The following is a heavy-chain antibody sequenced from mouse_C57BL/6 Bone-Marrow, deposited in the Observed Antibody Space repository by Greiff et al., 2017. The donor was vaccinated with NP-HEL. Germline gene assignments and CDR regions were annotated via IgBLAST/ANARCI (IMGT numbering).Heavy chain of an antibody. Sequence: VQLQQPGAELVKPGASVKLSCKASGYTFTSYWMHWVKQRPGRGLEWIGRIAPNSGGTKYNEKFKSKATLTVDKPSSTAYMQLSSLTSEDSAVYYCAREEITTVRGVDYWGKGTTLTVSS. J-gene: IGHJ2*01. CDR3: AREEITTVRGVDY. CDR2: IAPNSGGT. CDR1: GYTFTSYW. D-gene: IGHD1-1*01. V-gene: IGHV1-62-3*01.